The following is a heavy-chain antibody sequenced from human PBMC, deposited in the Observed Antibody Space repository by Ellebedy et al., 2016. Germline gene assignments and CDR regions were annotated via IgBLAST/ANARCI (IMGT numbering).Heavy chain of an antibody. Sequence: GESLKISXAASGFTFDDYTMHWVRQAPGKGLEWVSLISWDGGSTYYADSVKGRFTISRDNSKNSLYLQMNSLRTEDTALYYCAKDSHHGWYYFDYWGQGTLVTVSS. D-gene: IGHD6-19*01. V-gene: IGHV3-43*01. CDR2: ISWDGGST. CDR1: GFTFDDYT. J-gene: IGHJ4*02. CDR3: AKDSHHGWYYFDY.